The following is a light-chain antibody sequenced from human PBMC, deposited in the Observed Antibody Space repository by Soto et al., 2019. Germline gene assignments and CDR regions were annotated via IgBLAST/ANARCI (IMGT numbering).Light chain of an antibody. CDR1: SGHSSYI. CDR2: LEGSGNY. Sequence: QSVLPQSSSASASLGSSVKLTCTLSSGHSSYIIAWHQQQPGKAPRYLMKLEGSGNYNKGSGVPDRFSGSSSGADRYLTISNLQFEDEADYYCETWDSNTRVFGGGTKLTVL. J-gene: IGLJ3*02. V-gene: IGLV4-60*02. CDR3: ETWDSNTRV.